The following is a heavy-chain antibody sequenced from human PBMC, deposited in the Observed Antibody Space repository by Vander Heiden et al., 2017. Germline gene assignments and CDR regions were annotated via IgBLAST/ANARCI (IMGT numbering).Heavy chain of an antibody. V-gene: IGHV3-48*02. J-gene: IGHJ6*02. CDR3: ARDSGGGMDV. CDR1: GFSFTSYS. D-gene: IGHD3-10*01. Sequence: ELVESGGGLAQPGGSLSLSCVASGFSFTSYSMNWVRQAPGKGLEWVSYSSISGSAIHYADSVKGRFTISRDNAKNSLFLHMDSLRDEDTAVYYCARDSGGGMDVWGRGTTVTVSS. CDR2: SSISGSAI.